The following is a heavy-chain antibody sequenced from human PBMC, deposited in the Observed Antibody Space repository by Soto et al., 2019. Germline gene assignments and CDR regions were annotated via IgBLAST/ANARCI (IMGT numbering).Heavy chain of an antibody. CDR2: INVNSGGT. CDR3: ARDIFVVPAAKRSPDYYSGSAF. Sequence: GVSVKVCCEASGYTFTGNYMHWVRQATGQGFEWMGWINVNSGGTNYAQKFQGWVTMTRDTSISTAYMELSRLRSDDTAVYYGARDIFVVPAAKRSPDYYSGSAFRRQGTTVPVS. V-gene: IGHV1-2*04. CDR1: GYTFTGNY. D-gene: IGHD2-2*01. J-gene: IGHJ6*02.